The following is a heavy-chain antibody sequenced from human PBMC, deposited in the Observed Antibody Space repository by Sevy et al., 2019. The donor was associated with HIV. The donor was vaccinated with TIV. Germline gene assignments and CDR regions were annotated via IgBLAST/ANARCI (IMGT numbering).Heavy chain of an antibody. CDR2: ISSISSTI. V-gene: IGHV3-48*01. J-gene: IGHJ6*02. D-gene: IGHD2-21*02. CDR3: ARVYCGGDCYSSYYYYGMDV. CDR1: GFTFSSYS. Sequence: GGSLRLSCAASGFTFSSYSMNWVRQAPGKGLEWVSYISSISSTIYYADSVKGRFTISRDKAKNSLYLQMNSLRAEDTAVYYCARVYCGGDCYSSYYYYGMDVWGQGTTVTVSS.